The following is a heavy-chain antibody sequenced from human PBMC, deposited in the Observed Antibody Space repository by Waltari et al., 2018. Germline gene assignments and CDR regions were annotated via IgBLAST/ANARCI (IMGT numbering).Heavy chain of an antibody. V-gene: IGHV3-48*03. CDR1: GFTFSSYE. D-gene: IGHD1-26*01. CDR3: AREGSGSYYIDY. J-gene: IGHJ4*02. CDR2: ISSSGSTR. Sequence: EVQLVESGGGLVQPGGSLRLSCAASGFTFSSYEMNWVRQAPGKGVEWVSYISSSGSTRYYADSVKGRFTISRDNAKNSLYLQMNSLRAEDTAVYYCAREGSGSYYIDYWGQGTLVTVSS.